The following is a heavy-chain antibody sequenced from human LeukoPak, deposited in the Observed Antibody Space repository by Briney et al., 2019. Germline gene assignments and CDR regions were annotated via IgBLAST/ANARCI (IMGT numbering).Heavy chain of an antibody. J-gene: IGHJ4*02. CDR1: GYTFTSYG. CDR2: ISAYSGNT. Sequence: ASVKVSCKASGYTFTSYGISWVRQAPGQGLEWMGWISAYSGNTNYAQKLQGRVTMTTDTSTSTAYMELRSLRSDDTAVYYCASCGATTSIYYCFDYWGQGTLVTVSS. V-gene: IGHV1-18*01. CDR3: ASCGATTSIYYCFDY. D-gene: IGHD1-1*01.